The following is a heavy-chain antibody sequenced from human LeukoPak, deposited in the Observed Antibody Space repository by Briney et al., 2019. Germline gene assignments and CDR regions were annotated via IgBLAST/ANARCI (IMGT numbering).Heavy chain of an antibody. CDR2: ITGSGGSA. D-gene: IGHD4-17*01. CDR3: ANLYGDYGDY. Sequence: GGSLRLSCAASGVTFSSYAMSWVRQAPGKGLEWVSGITGSGGSANYADSVKGRFTISRDNSGNTLYLQMNSLRAEDTAVYYCANLYGDYGDYWGQGALVTVSS. J-gene: IGHJ4*02. V-gene: IGHV3-23*01. CDR1: GVTFSSYA.